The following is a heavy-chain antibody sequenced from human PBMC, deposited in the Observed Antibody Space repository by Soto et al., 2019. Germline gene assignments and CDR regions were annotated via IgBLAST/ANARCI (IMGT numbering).Heavy chain of an antibody. CDR2: IYYSGST. J-gene: IGHJ5*02. V-gene: IGHV4-59*01. CDR3: ARDLRSGWVNWFDP. D-gene: IGHD6-19*01. CDR1: GGSISSYY. Sequence: QVQLQESGPGLVKPSETLSLTCTVSGGSISSYYWSWIRQPPGKGLEWIGYIYYSGSTNYNPSLKSRVTISVDTSKNQFSLKLSSVTAADTAVYYCARDLRSGWVNWFDPWGQGTLVTVSS.